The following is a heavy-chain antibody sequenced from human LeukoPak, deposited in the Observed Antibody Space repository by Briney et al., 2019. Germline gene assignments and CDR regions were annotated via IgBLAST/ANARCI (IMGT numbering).Heavy chain of an antibody. CDR1: GFTFSSYA. V-gene: IGHV3-23*01. J-gene: IGHJ4*02. CDR2: ISGSGDNT. CDR3: AKGSYYDSSGSFYFDY. D-gene: IGHD3-22*01. Sequence: GGSLRLSCAASGFTFSSYAKSWVRQAPGKGLEWVSGISGSGDNTYYADSVKGRFTISRDNSKNTLYVQVNSLGTEDTAAYYCAKGSYYDSSGSFYFDYWGQGTLVTVSS.